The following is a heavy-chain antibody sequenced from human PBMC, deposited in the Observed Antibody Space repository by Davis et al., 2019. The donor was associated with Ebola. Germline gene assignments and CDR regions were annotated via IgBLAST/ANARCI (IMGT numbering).Heavy chain of an antibody. D-gene: IGHD3-10*01. CDR3: AKDRAGRAFDY. V-gene: IGHV3-7*03. CDR1: GFTFENYC. J-gene: IGHJ4*02. Sequence: GESLKISCAASGFTFENYCMNCVRQAPGKGLEWVAHINQDGSGKLYVDSVKGRFTISRDNSKNTLYLQMNSLRAEDTAVYYCAKDRAGRAFDYWGQGTLVTVSS. CDR2: INQDGSGK.